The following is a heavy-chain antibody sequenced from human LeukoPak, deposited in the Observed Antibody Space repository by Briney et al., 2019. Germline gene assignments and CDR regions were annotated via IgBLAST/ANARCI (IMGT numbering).Heavy chain of an antibody. Sequence: ASVKVSCKASGGTFSSYAISWVRQAPGQGLEWMGRIIPILGIANYAQKFQGRVTITADKSTSTAYMELSSLRSEDTAVYYCARDPAAPSKLYSSGWYEDYWGQGTLVTASS. D-gene: IGHD6-19*01. CDR3: ARDPAAPSKLYSSGWYEDY. CDR2: IIPILGIA. J-gene: IGHJ4*02. V-gene: IGHV1-69*04. CDR1: GGTFSSYA.